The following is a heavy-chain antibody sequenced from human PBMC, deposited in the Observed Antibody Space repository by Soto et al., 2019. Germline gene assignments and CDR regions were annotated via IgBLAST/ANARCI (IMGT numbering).Heavy chain of an antibody. V-gene: IGHV4-4*02. CDR3: ARVRTAYYYDSSGRGGLYYFDY. CDR2: IYHSGST. Sequence: SETLSLTCAVSGGSISSSNWWSWVRQPPGKGLEWIGEIYHSGSTNYNPSLKSRVTISVDKSKNQFSLKLGSVTAADTAVYYCARVRTAYYYDSSGRGGLYYFDYWGQGTLVTVSS. D-gene: IGHD3-22*01. J-gene: IGHJ4*02. CDR1: GGSISSSNW.